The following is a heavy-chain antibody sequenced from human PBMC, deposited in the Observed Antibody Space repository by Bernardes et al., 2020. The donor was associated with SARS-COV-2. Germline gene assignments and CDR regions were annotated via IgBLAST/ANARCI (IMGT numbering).Heavy chain of an antibody. CDR3: ARTHASVGSITGTTYYFDY. CDR2: IKQDGSEI. CDR1: GFTFGSYW. Sequence: GGSLRLSCAASGFTFGSYWMSWVRQAPGKGLEWVANIKQDGSEIYYMDSVKGRFTLSRDNAKNSLYLQMNSLRAEDTALYYCARTHASVGSITGTTYYFDYWGQGTLVTVSS. V-gene: IGHV3-7*01. D-gene: IGHD1-20*01. J-gene: IGHJ4*02.